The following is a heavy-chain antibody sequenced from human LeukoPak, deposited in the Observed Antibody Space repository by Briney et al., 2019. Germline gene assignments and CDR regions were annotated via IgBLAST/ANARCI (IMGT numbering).Heavy chain of an antibody. J-gene: IGHJ6*02. CDR1: GFTFSSYA. V-gene: IGHV3-30*04. CDR3: ARDLYYGSGSYSTYGMDV. Sequence: PGGSLRLSCAASGFTFSSYAMHWVRQAPGKGLEWVAVISYDGSNKYYAGSVKGRFTISRDNSKNTLYLQMNSLRAEDTAVYYCARDLYYGSGSYSTYGMDVWGQGTTVTVSS. CDR2: ISYDGSNK. D-gene: IGHD3-10*01.